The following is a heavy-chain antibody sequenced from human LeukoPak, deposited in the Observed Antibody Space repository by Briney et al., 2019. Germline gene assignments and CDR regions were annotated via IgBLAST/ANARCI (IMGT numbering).Heavy chain of an antibody. CDR3: ARVREDYVFDY. CDR1: GFTVSSNY. D-gene: IGHD3-16*01. V-gene: IGHV3-74*01. Sequence: GGSLRLSCAASGFTVSSNYMSWVRQAPGKGLVWVSRINSDGSNTNYADSMKGRFTISRDNAKNALYLQMNSLRAEDTAVYYCARVREDYVFDYWGQGTLVTVSS. CDR2: INSDGSNT. J-gene: IGHJ4*02.